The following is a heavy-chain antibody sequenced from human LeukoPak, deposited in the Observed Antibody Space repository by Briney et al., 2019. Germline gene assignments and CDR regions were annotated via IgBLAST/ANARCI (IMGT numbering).Heavy chain of an antibody. V-gene: IGHV5-51*01. J-gene: IGHJ3*02. CDR1: GYSFISYW. CDR3: ARGTGCSGGNCDPDAFDI. D-gene: IGHD2-15*01. CDR2: IYTDDSDT. Sequence: GESLKISCKGSGYSFISYWIGWVRQMPGKGLEWMGIIYTDDSDTRYSPSFQGQVTISADKSTSTAYLQWSSLKASDTAMYYCARGTGCSGGNCDPDAFDIWGQGTRVTVSP.